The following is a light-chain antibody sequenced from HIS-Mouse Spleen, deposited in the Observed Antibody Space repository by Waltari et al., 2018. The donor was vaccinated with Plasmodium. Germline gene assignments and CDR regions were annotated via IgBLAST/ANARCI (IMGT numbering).Light chain of an antibody. CDR1: ALPKQY. V-gene: IGLV3-25*03. J-gene: IGLJ2*01. CDR2: NGR. CDR3: QSADSSGTYVV. Sequence: SYELTQPPSVSVSPGQTARITCSGDALPKQYAYCYQQKPGQAPVLVIYNGRERPSGIPERFSGSSSGTTVTLTISGVQAEDEADYYCQSADSSGTYVVFGGGTKLTVL.